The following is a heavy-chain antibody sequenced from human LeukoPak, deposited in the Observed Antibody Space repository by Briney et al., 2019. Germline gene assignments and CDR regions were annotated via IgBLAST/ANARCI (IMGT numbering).Heavy chain of an antibody. V-gene: IGHV4-59*01. Sequence: SETLSLTCTVSGGSISSYYWSWIRQPPGKGLEWIGYIYYSGRTNYNPSLKSRVTISVDTSKNQLSLKLSSVTAADTAVYYCARVSNYYDSSGYYSPVDYWGQGTLVTVSS. CDR2: IYYSGRT. CDR1: GGSISSYY. J-gene: IGHJ4*02. D-gene: IGHD3-22*01. CDR3: ARVSNYYDSSGYYSPVDY.